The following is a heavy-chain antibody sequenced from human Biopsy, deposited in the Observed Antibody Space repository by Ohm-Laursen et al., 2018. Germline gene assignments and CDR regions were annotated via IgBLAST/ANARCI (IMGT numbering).Heavy chain of an antibody. J-gene: IGHJ4*02. CDR1: GSSFTGHY. CDR3: ARGSNDFGGLYFPR. V-gene: IGHV4-59*11. Sequence: SDTLSLTCTVSGSSFTGHYWSWIRQPPGKGLEWIGHISYTGYTSCNASLKSRVTISVDTSRNHFSLRLSSLTAADTAVYYCARGSNDFGGLYFPRWGQGTLLTVSS. CDR2: ISYTGYT. D-gene: IGHD4-23*01.